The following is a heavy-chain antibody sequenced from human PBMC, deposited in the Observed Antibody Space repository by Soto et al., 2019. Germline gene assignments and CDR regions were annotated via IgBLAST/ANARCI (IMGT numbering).Heavy chain of an antibody. Sequence: QVQLQESGPGLVKPSETLSLTCTVSGGSISSYYWSWIRQPPGKGLEWIGYIYYSGSTNYNPSLKSRVTISVDTSKTQFPLKLSSVTAADPAVYYCPRLVGSGSYAPRYWGQGTLVTVSS. D-gene: IGHD3-10*01. CDR3: PRLVGSGSYAPRY. J-gene: IGHJ4*02. V-gene: IGHV4-59*08. CDR2: IYYSGST. CDR1: GGSISSYY.